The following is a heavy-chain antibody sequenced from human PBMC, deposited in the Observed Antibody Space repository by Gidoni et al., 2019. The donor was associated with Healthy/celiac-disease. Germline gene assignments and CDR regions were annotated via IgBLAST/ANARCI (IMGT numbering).Heavy chain of an antibody. Sequence: WGWIRQSPGKGQECIGSFYYSGITYSNPYLKSRVTIYVDTSKTEFSLMLSFVTAADTAVYCCARQDVGYYSGMDYWGQGTTVTVSS. CDR3: ARQDVGYYSGMDY. J-gene: IGHJ6*02. D-gene: IGHD2-15*01. V-gene: IGHV4-39*01. CDR2: FYYSGIT.